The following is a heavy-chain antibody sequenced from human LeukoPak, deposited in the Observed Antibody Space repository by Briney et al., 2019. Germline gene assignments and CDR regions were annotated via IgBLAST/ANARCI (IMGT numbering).Heavy chain of an antibody. CDR3: AKDMGGSYNWFDP. D-gene: IGHD1-26*01. CDR1: GFTFSNYW. V-gene: IGHV3-7*01. J-gene: IGHJ5*02. CDR2: IKQDRSEK. Sequence: GGSLRLSCAASGFTFSNYWMSWVRQAPGKGLEWVANIKQDRSEKYYVDSVKGRFTISRDSARNSLYLQMNSLRVEDTAVYYCAKDMGGSYNWFDPWGQGTLVTVSS.